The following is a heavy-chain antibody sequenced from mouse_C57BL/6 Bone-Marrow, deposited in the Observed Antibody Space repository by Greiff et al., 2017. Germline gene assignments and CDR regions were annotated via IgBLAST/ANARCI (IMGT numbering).Heavy chain of an antibody. D-gene: IGHD2-4*01. Sequence: QVQLQQSGAELARPGASVKLSCKASGYTFTSYGISWVKQRTGQGLEWIGEIYPRSGNTYYNEKFKGKATLTADKSSSTAYMELRSLTSWVSAVYFCARCYDYYYARDYWGQGTSVTVSS. V-gene: IGHV1-81*01. J-gene: IGHJ4*01. CDR2: IYPRSGNT. CDR1: GYTFTSYG. CDR3: ARCYDYYYARDY.